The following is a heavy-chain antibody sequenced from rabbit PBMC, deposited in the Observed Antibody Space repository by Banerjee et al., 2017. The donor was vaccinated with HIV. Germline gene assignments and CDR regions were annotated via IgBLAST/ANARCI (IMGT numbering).Heavy chain of an antibody. CDR2: IDHVFGRT. J-gene: IGHJ4*01. V-gene: IGHV1S47*01. CDR3: ARTVTYGYAGYGGYFNL. Sequence: QEQLEESGGGLVTPGGSLTLTCTASGFSLSSYGMSWVRQTPGKGLEWIGYIDHVFGRTYYASWVNGRFTISSHNAQNTLYLQLNSLTAADTATYFCARTVTYGYAGYGGYFNLWGPGTLVTVS. CDR1: GFSLSSYG. D-gene: IGHD6-1*01.